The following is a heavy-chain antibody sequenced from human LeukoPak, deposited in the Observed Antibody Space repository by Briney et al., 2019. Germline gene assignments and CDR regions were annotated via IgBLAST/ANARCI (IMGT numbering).Heavy chain of an antibody. J-gene: IGHJ4*02. D-gene: IGHD6-6*01. V-gene: IGHV3-23*01. CDR1: GFTFSSYA. CDR3: AKGGAARPFDY. Sequence: GGSLRLSCTASGFTFSSYAMSWVRQAPGKGLEWVSAISGSGGSTYYADSVKGRFTISRGNSKNTLYLQMNSLRAEDTAVYYCAKGGAARPFDYWGQGTLVTVSS. CDR2: ISGSGGST.